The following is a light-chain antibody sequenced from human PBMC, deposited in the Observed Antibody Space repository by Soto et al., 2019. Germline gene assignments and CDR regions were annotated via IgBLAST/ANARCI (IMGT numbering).Light chain of an antibody. Sequence: DIVMTQSPDSLAVSLGERATINCKSSQSVLSSSNNENYLAWYQQKPGQPPKLLIYWASTRESGVPDRFSGSGSRTDFPLTISNLQAEDVAVYYCQQYYSTPLACGQGTKVEIK. V-gene: IGKV4-1*01. J-gene: IGKJ1*01. CDR2: WAS. CDR3: QQYYSTPLA. CDR1: QSVLSSSNNENY.